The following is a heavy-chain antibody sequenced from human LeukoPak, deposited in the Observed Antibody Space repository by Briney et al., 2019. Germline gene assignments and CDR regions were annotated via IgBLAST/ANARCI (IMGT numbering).Heavy chain of an antibody. V-gene: IGHV3-9*01. J-gene: IGHJ4*02. Sequence: GGSLRLSCAASGFTFDDYAMHWVRQAPGKGLEWVSGISWNSGSIGYADSVKGRFTISRDNSKNTLYLQMNSLRAEDTAVYYCAKNQVRKELTYYFDYWGQGTLVTVSS. CDR1: GFTFDDYA. CDR3: AKNQVRKELTYYFDY. D-gene: IGHD3-10*01. CDR2: ISWNSGSI.